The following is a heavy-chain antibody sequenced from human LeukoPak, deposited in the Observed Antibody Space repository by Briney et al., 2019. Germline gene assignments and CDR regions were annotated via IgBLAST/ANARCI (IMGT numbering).Heavy chain of an antibody. V-gene: IGHV1-18*01. CDR2: ISAYNGNT. Sequence: GASVKVSCKASGYTFTSYGISWVRQAPGQGLEWMGWISAYNGNTNYAQKLQGRVAITADESTSTAYMELSSLRSEDTAVYYCASTEPGGGSSWLRGNFDYWGQGTLVTVSS. CDR3: ASTEPGGGSSWLRGNFDY. CDR1: GYTFTSYG. J-gene: IGHJ4*02. D-gene: IGHD6-13*01.